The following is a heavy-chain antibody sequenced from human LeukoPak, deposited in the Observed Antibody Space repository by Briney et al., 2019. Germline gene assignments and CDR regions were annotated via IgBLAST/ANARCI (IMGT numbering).Heavy chain of an antibody. Sequence: GGSLRLPWEASGFTLSSYSMHWVRQAPGKGLEVVAVISDDGSNKYYADSVKGRFTISRDNSKNTLYPQMNSLRAEDTAVYYCARDRTIRSAGSYYSGALDIWGQGTMVTVSS. CDR2: ISDDGSNK. CDR3: ARDRTIRSAGSYYSGALDI. V-gene: IGHV3-30-3*01. J-gene: IGHJ3*02. D-gene: IGHD3-10*01. CDR1: GFTLSSYS.